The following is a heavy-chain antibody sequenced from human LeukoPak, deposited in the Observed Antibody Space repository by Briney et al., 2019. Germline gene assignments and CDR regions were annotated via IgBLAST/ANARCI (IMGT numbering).Heavy chain of an antibody. V-gene: IGHV3-23*01. J-gene: IGHJ6*02. D-gene: IGHD3-3*01. CDR1: GFTFSSYA. CDR2: ISGSGGST. Sequence: GGSLRLSCAASGFTFSSYAMSWVRQAPGKGLEWVSAISGSGGSTYYADSVKGRFTISRDNSKNTLYLQMNSLRAEDTAVYYCARDRRYDFWSGYYRYYYYGMDVWGQGTTVTVSS. CDR3: ARDRRYDFWSGYYRYYYYGMDV.